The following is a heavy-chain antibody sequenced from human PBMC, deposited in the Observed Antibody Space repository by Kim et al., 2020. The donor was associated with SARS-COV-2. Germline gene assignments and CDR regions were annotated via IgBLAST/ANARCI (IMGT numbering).Heavy chain of an antibody. CDR2: SPKHGNP. J-gene: IGHJ4*02. V-gene: IGHV1-18*01. Sequence: SPKHGNPTYAQKLQGRDTMTTNTSTSTAYMELRSLRSDDTAVYYCARGDYWGQGTLVTVSS. CDR3: ARGDY.